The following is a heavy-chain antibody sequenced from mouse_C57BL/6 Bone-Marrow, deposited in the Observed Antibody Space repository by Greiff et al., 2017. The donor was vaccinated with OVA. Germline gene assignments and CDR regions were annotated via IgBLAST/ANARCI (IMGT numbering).Heavy chain of an antibody. Sequence: EVKLMESGGGLVKPGGSLKLSCAASGFTFSSYAMSWVRQTPEKRLEWVATISDGDSYTYYPDNVKGRFTIARENSKNNLYLQMSHLKSEDTAMYYCARDRKVTTGWDFGGWGTGTTVTVAS. D-gene: IGHD2-5*01. CDR1: GFTFSSYA. CDR2: ISDGDSYT. V-gene: IGHV5-4*01. J-gene: IGHJ1*03. CDR3: ARDRKVTTGWDFGG.